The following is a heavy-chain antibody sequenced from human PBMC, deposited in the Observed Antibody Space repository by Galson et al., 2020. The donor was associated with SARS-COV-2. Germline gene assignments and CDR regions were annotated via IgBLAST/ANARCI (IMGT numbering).Heavy chain of an antibody. CDR2: IFPGDSGT. J-gene: IGHJ4*02. CDR1: GYNFADYF. V-gene: IGHV5-51*01. CDR3: ARFAYNERYYDY. Sequence: GESLKISCHGSGYNFADYFIAWVRQMPGKGLEWMAMIFPGDSGTLYSPSFQGHVTVSADKSVSTVYLQWSSLRASDTAMYYCARFAYNERYYDYWGQGTPVTV. D-gene: IGHD3-10*01.